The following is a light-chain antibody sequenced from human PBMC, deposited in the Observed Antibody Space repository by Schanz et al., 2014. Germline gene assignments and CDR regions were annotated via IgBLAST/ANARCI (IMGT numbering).Light chain of an antibody. V-gene: IGLV2-14*03. CDR2: DVS. J-gene: IGLJ1*01. CDR3: SSYAGSNTYV. CDR1: SNDVGGYNY. Sequence: QSALTQPASVSGSPGQSITISCTGTSNDVGGYNYVSWYQHHPGKAPKLMIYDVSNRPSGVSNRFSGSKSGNTASLTISGLQAEDEADYYCSSYAGSNTYVFGTGTKLTVL.